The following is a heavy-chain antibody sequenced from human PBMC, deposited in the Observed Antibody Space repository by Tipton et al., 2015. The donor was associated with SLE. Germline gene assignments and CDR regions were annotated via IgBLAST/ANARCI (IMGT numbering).Heavy chain of an antibody. Sequence: SLRLSCAASGFTFSSYEMSWVRQAPGKGLEWVSGINWNGGSTTYADSMKGRFTISRDNAKNSLHLQMNSLRAEDTALYYCARGTGVGLLPPFDSWGQGTLVTVSS. D-gene: IGHD7-27*01. CDR3: ARGTGVGLLPPFDS. J-gene: IGHJ4*02. CDR1: GFTFSSYE. V-gene: IGHV3-20*04. CDR2: INWNGGST.